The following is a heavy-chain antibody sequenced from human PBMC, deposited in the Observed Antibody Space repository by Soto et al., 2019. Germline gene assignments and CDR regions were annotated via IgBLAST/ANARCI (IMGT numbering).Heavy chain of an antibody. V-gene: IGHV4-34*01. CDR2: INHSGST. Sequence: PDRMSLTCAVFGGSFSGHYWSWISQHPEKGLEWIGEINHSGSTNYNPSLKSRVNISVDTSKNQFSLKLSSVTAADTAVYYCARTRRGYDILTGYYTKFDYWGQGTLVTVFS. CDR1: GGSFSGHY. D-gene: IGHD3-9*01. CDR3: ARTRRGYDILTGYYTKFDY. J-gene: IGHJ4*02.